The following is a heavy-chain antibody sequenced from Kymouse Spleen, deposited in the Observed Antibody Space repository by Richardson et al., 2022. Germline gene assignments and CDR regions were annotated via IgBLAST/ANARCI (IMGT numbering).Heavy chain of an antibody. Sequence: QVQLQQWGAGLLKPSETLSLTCAVYGGSFSGYYWSWIRQPPGKGLEWIGEINHSGSTNYNPSLKSRVTISVDTSKNQFSLKLSSVTAADTAVYYCARRTSYYYGMDVWGQGTTVTVSS. V-gene: IGHV4-34*01. J-gene: IGHJ6*02. CDR2: INHSGST. CDR1: GGSFSGYY. CDR3: ARRTSYYYGMDV. D-gene: IGHD1-7*01.